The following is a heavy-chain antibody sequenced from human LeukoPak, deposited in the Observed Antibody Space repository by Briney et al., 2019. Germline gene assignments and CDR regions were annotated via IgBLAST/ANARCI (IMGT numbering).Heavy chain of an antibody. Sequence: PGGSLRLSCAASGFTFSSYSMNWVRQAPGKGLEWVSYISSSSSTIYYADSVNCRVTISRDNAKNSLYLKMHSLRAEDPAVYYCARASHYDILTGYYNVNWFDPWGQGTLVTVSS. CDR2: ISSSSSTI. D-gene: IGHD3-9*01. CDR1: GFTFSSYS. CDR3: ARASHYDILTGYYNVNWFDP. V-gene: IGHV3-48*04. J-gene: IGHJ5*02.